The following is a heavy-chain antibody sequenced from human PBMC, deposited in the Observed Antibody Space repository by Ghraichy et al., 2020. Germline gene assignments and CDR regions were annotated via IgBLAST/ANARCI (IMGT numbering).Heavy chain of an antibody. Sequence: SETLSLTCTVSGGSISSSSYYWGWIRQPPGKGLEWIGSIYYSGSTYYNPSLKSRVTISVDTYKNQFSLKLSSVTAADTAVYYCARLGNNWIPEYNWFDPWGKVTLVTVSS. CDR2: IYYSGST. CDR1: GGSISSSSYY. V-gene: IGHV4-39*01. J-gene: IGHJ5*02. D-gene: IGHD1-20*01. CDR3: ARLGNNWIPEYNWFDP.